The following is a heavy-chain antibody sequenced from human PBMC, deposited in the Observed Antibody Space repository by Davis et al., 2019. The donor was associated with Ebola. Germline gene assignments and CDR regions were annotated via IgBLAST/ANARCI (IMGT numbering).Heavy chain of an antibody. CDR3: AKVRHIVVVIATYVDY. D-gene: IGHD2-21*01. CDR1: GFTFSSYW. CDR2: ISGSGGST. V-gene: IGHV3-23*01. Sequence: GESLKISCAASGFTFSSYWMSWVRQAPGKGLEWVSAISGSGGSTYYADSVKGRFTISRDNSKNTLYLQMNSLRAEDTAVYYCAKVRHIVVVIATYVDYWGQGTLVTVSS. J-gene: IGHJ4*02.